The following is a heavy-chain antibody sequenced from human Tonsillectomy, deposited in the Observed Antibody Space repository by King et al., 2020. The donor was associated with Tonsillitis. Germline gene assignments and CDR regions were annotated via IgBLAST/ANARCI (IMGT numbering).Heavy chain of an antibody. J-gene: IGHJ6*03. D-gene: IGHD1-14*01. CDR2: INGDGSSM. Sequence: VQLVESGGGLAQPGGSLRLSCATSGIIFSNYWMHWVRQAPGKGLVWVSRINGDGSSMKYADSVKGRFPISRDNAKSTLYLQMNSLSAEDTAVYYCAGISETTLYYSYYYLDVWGKGTTVTVSS. CDR3: AGISETTLYYSYYYLDV. CDR1: GIIFSNYW. V-gene: IGHV3-74*01.